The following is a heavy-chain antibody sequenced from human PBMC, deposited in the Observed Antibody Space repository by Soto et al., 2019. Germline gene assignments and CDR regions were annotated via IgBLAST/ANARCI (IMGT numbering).Heavy chain of an antibody. V-gene: IGHV4-30-2*01. J-gene: IGHJ4*02. CDR1: GGSISSYY. D-gene: IGHD2-2*01. CDR3: ARARSKYQLPDYFDY. Sequence: TLSLTCTFSGGSISSYYWSWIRQPPGKGLEWIGYIYHSGSTYYNPSLKSRVTISVDRSKNQFSLKLSSVTAADTAVYYCARARSKYQLPDYFDYWGQGTLVTVSS. CDR2: IYHSGST.